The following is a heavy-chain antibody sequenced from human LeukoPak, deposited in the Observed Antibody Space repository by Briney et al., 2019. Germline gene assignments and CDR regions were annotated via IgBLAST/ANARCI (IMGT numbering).Heavy chain of an antibody. CDR3: AKGNEYYDILTGYLDY. Sequence: GGSLRLSCAASGFTFDDYAMHWVRQAPGKGLEWVSGISWNSGSIGYADSVKGRFTISRDNAKNSLYLQMNSLRAEDTALYYCAKGNEYYDILTGYLDYWGQGTLVTVSS. CDR1: GFTFDDYA. J-gene: IGHJ4*02. V-gene: IGHV3-9*01. D-gene: IGHD3-9*01. CDR2: ISWNSGSI.